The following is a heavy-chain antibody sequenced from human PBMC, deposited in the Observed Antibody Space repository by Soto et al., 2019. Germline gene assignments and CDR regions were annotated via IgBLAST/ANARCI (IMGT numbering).Heavy chain of an antibody. Sequence: GGSLRLSCAASGFTFSSYAMSWVRQAPGKGLEWVSAISGSGGSTYYADSVKGRFTISRDNSKNTLYLQMNSLRAEDTAVYYCAKAKYHDILTGYYHYWGQGTLVTVSS. CDR3: AKAKYHDILTGYYHY. V-gene: IGHV3-23*01. J-gene: IGHJ4*02. CDR1: GFTFSSYA. CDR2: ISGSGGST. D-gene: IGHD3-9*01.